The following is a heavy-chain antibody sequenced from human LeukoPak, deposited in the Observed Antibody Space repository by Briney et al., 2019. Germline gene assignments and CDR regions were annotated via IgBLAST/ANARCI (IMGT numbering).Heavy chain of an antibody. CDR2: INHSGST. V-gene: IGHV4-34*01. D-gene: IGHD4-17*01. Sequence: SETLSLTCAVYGGSFSGYYWSWIRQPPGKGLEWIGEINHSGSTNYNPSLKSRVTISVDTSKNQFSLKLSSVTAADTAVHYCAGPYYGGMDVWGQGTTVTVSS. CDR1: GGSFSGYY. J-gene: IGHJ6*02. CDR3: AGPYYGGMDV.